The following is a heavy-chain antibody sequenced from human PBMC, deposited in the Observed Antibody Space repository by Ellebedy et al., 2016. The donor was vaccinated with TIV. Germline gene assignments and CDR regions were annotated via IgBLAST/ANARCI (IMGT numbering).Heavy chain of an antibody. Sequence: MPGGSLRLSCDVSGASMSYNYWSWVRQPPGKGLEWIGYIYDIGSTSYNPSLKSRVAISIDTSKKQFSLKLKSVTAADTAVYFCARAPRYYSFWSGYREHFDNWGQGILITVSS. J-gene: IGHJ4*02. D-gene: IGHD3-3*01. V-gene: IGHV4-4*08. CDR2: IYDIGST. CDR3: ARAPRYYSFWSGYREHFDN. CDR1: GASMSYNY.